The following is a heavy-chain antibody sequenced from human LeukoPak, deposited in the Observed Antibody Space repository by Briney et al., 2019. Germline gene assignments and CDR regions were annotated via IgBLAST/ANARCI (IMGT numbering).Heavy chain of an antibody. CDR1: GFSFSTSW. CDR3: VRDGDDWNDFDH. Sequence: GGSLRLSCAAPGFSFSTSWMTWVRQAPGKGLEWVANIRRDGGEIYYMDSVKGRFAISRDNAKNSLYLQMNSLRVEDTAVYYCVRDGDDWNDFDHWGQGTLVTVSS. D-gene: IGHD1-1*01. CDR2: IRRDGGEI. V-gene: IGHV3-7*01. J-gene: IGHJ4*02.